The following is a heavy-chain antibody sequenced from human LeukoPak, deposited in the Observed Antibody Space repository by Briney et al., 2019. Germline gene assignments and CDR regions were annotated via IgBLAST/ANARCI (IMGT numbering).Heavy chain of an antibody. CDR1: GFTFSSYA. D-gene: IGHD3-3*01. V-gene: IGHV3-23*01. CDR3: AKDGDFWGGLGDPHYYYYYMDV. J-gene: IGHJ6*03. CDR2: ISGSGGST. Sequence: GGSLRLSCAASGFTFSSYAMSWVRQAPGKGLEWVSAISGSGGSTYYADSVKGRFTISRDNSKNTLYLQMNSLRAEDTAVYYCAKDGDFWGGLGDPHYYYYYMDVWGKGTTVTVSS.